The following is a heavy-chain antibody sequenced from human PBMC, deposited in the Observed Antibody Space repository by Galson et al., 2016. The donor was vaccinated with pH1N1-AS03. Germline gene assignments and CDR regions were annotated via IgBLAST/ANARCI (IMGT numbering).Heavy chain of an antibody. CDR3: AKEGPVGASPNWYLDL. J-gene: IGHJ2*01. V-gene: IGHV3-30*02. CDR1: GFTFSSYG. D-gene: IGHD1-26*01. Sequence: SLRLSCAAPGFTFSSYGMHWVRQAPGKGLEWVAVIRYDGSHKYYADSVKGRFTISRDNSDNTVFLQVNNLKPDDAAVYYCAKEGPVGASPNWYLDLWGRGTLVTVSP. CDR2: IRYDGSHK.